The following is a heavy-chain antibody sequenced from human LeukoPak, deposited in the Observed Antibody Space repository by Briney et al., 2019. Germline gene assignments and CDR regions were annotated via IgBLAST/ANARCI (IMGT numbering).Heavy chain of an antibody. CDR3: AKVRVGTSDCFDY. CDR1: GFTFSDYA. CDR2: ISGSGGNT. D-gene: IGHD5-12*01. V-gene: IGHV3-23*01. J-gene: IGHJ4*02. Sequence: PGGSLRLSCAASGFTFSDYAMNWVRQAPGKGLEWVSTISGSGGNTYYAGSVKGRFTISRDNSKNTLYLQMNSLRAEDSALYYCAKVRVGTSDCFDYWGQGTLVTVSS.